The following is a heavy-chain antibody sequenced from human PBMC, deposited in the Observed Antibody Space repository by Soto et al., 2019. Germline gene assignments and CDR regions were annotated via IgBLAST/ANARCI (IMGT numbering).Heavy chain of an antibody. J-gene: IGHJ3*02. Sequence: GGSLRLSCAASGFTFSSYSMNWVRQAPGKGLEWVSSISSSSSYIYYADSVKGRFTISRDNAKNSLYLQMNSLRAEDTAVYYCARDLSSSWYAGAFDIWGQGTMVTVSS. CDR2: ISSSSSYI. D-gene: IGHD6-13*01. V-gene: IGHV3-21*01. CDR1: GFTFSSYS. CDR3: ARDLSSSWYAGAFDI.